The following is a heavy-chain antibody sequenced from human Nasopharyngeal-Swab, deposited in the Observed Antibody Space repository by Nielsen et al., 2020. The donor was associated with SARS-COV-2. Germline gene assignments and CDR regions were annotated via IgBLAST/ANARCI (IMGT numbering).Heavy chain of an antibody. J-gene: IGHJ4*02. Sequence: WIRQPPGKGLEWVAVIWYDGSNKYYADSVKGRFTISRDNSKNTLYLQMNSLRAEDTAVYYCARAKVVVVAASDYWGQGTLVTVSS. V-gene: IGHV3-33*01. CDR3: ARAKVVVVAASDY. CDR2: IWYDGSNK. D-gene: IGHD2-15*01.